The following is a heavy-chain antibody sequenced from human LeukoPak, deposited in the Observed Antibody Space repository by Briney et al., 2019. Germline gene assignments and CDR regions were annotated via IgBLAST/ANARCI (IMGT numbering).Heavy chain of an antibody. CDR2: ISSSDDST. J-gene: IGHJ4*01. CDR3: AKGSGRGSSSALDY. CDR1: GFTFGYYD. Sequence: GSLRLSCAASGFTFGYYDMSWVRQAPGKGLKWVSIISSSDDSTYYADSVTGRFTISTDRATNTLYLQMNSLRAEDTALYYCAKGSGRGSSSALDYWGQGTLVTVSS. V-gene: IGHV3-23*01. D-gene: IGHD5-18*01.